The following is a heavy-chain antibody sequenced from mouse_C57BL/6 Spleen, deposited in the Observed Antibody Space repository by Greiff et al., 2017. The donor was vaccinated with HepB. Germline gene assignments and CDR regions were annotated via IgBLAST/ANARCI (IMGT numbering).Heavy chain of an antibody. D-gene: IGHD2-4*01. V-gene: IGHV3-8*01. CDR1: GYSITSDS. CDR3: ARSYYYERYFDV. CDR2: ISYSGST. Sequence: EVQLVESGPGLAKPSQTLSLTCSVTGYSITSDSWNWLRKFPGNKLEYMGYISYSGSTYYKPSLKSRISITRDTSKNQYYMQLNSVTTEDTATYYCARSYYYERYFDVWGTGTTVTVSS. J-gene: IGHJ1*03.